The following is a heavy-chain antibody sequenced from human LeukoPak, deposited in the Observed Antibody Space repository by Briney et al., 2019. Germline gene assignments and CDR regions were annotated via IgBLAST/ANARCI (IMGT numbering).Heavy chain of an antibody. J-gene: IGHJ4*02. D-gene: IGHD6-13*01. CDR1: GFTFSDYY. V-gene: IGHV3-72*01. Sequence: GGSLRLSCAASGFTFSDYYMDWVRQAPEKGLEWVGRSRNRANSYTTEYAASVKGRFTISRDDSKSIAYLQMNSLKTEDTAVYYCTREKGSSWYETNDYWGQGTLVTVSS. CDR2: SRNRANSYTT. CDR3: TREKGSSWYETNDY.